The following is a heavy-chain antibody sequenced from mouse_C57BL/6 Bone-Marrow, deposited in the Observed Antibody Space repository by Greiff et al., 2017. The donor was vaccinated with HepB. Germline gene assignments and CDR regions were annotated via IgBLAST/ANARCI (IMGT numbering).Heavy chain of an antibody. V-gene: IGHV5-6*02. CDR2: ISSGGSYT. Sequence: EVKLVESGGDLVKPGGSLKLSCAASGFTFSSYGMSWVRQTPDKRLEWVATISSGGSYTYYPDSVKGRFIISRDNAKNTLYLQMSSLKSEDTAMYYCARRTVNWYFDVWGTGTTVTVSS. CDR1: GFTFSSYG. J-gene: IGHJ1*03. CDR3: ARRTVNWYFDV.